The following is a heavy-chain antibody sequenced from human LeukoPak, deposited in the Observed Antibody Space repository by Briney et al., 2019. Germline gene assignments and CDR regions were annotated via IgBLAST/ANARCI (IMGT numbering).Heavy chain of an antibody. CDR1: GFIVSGYH. CDR2: IYTGGNT. D-gene: IGHD4-17*01. J-gene: IGHJ4*02. Sequence: GGSLRLSCAASGFIVSGYHMSWVRRAPGKGLEWVSIIYTGGNTNYADSVKGRFTASRDNSKNTVHLQMNSLTAEGTAVYYCAVARDYAVDSGGQRTLVTV. CDR3: AVARDYAVDS. V-gene: IGHV3-53*01.